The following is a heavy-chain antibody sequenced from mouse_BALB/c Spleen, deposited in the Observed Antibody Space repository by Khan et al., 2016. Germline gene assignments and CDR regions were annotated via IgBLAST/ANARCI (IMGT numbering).Heavy chain of an antibody. CDR3: ARYRYYYGSSRYFDV. CDR1: GYTFTNYG. Sequence: QIQLVQSGPELKKPGKTVKISCKASGYTFTNYGMNWVKQAPGKGLKWMGWINTYSGESTYADAFKGRFAFSLEPSANTAYLQINNLKNEDTATYFCARYRYYYGSSRYFDVWGAGTTVTVSS. D-gene: IGHD1-1*01. J-gene: IGHJ1*01. V-gene: IGHV9-3-1*01. CDR2: INTYSGES.